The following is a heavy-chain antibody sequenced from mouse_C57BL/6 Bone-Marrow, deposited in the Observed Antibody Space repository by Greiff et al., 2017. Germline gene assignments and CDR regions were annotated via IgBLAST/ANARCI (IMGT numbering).Heavy chain of an antibody. CDR2: IYPGSGST. Sequence: QVQLQQPGAELVTPGASVKMSCTASGYTFTSYWITWVKQRPGQGLEWIGDIYPGSGSTNYNAKFKSKATLTVDTSSSTAYMQLSSLTSEDSAVYYCARVRRYDDDWGQGTTLTVSS. D-gene: IGHD2-12*01. J-gene: IGHJ2*01. V-gene: IGHV1-55*01. CDR1: GYTFTSYW. CDR3: ARVRRYDDD.